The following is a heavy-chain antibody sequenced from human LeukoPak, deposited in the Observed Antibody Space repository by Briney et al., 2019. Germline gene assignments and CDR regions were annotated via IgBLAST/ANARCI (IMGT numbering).Heavy chain of an antibody. CDR2: ISSSSSYI. CDR3: ASQRAIAAAGTGFGY. D-gene: IGHD6-13*01. V-gene: IGHV3-21*01. Sequence: GGSLRLSCAASGFTFSSYSMNWVRQAPGKGLEWVSSISSSSSYIYYADSVKGRFTISRDNAKNSLYLQMNSLRAEDTAVYYCASQRAIAAAGTGFGYWGQGTLVTVSS. CDR1: GFTFSSYS. J-gene: IGHJ4*02.